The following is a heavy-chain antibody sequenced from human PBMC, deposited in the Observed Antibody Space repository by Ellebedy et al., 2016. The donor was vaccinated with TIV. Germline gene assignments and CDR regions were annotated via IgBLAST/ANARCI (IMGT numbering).Heavy chain of an antibody. J-gene: IGHJ4*02. CDR3: AKGSGVLGVALDY. D-gene: IGHD2/OR15-2a*01. Sequence: GGSLRLSCVASGFTFSDYGMHWVRQAPGKGLEWVAGMSYDGGDEYYADSVKGRFTISRDTSKKTVYLEMNSLRREDTAVYYCAKGSGVLGVALDYWGQGTLVTVSS. V-gene: IGHV3-30*18. CDR2: MSYDGGDE. CDR1: GFTFSDYG.